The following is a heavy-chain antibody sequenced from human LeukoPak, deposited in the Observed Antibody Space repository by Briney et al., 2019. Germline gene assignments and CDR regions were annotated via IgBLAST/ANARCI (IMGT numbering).Heavy chain of an antibody. Sequence: PSETLSLTCTVSGGSISSGSYYWSWIRQPAGKGLEWIGRIYTSGSTNYNPSLKSRVTISVDTSKTQFSLKLSSVTAADTAVYYCARVPRITIFGVVTAGPYDAFDIWGQGTMVTVSS. CDR2: IYTSGST. D-gene: IGHD3-3*01. CDR3: ARVPRITIFGVVTAGPYDAFDI. V-gene: IGHV4-61*02. J-gene: IGHJ3*02. CDR1: GGSISSGSYY.